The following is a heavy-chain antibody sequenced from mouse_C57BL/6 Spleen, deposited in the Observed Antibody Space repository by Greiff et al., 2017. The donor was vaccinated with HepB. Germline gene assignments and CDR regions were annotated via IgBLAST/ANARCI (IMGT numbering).Heavy chain of an antibody. CDR2: ISDGGSYT. J-gene: IGHJ2*01. V-gene: IGHV5-4*01. CDR3: AREDGSSFYFDY. D-gene: IGHD1-1*01. Sequence: EVQRVESGGGLVKPGGSLKLSCAASGFTFSSYAMSWVRQTPEKRLEWVATISDGGSYTYYPDNVKGRFTISRDNAKNNLYLQMSHLKSEDTAMYYCAREDGSSFYFDYWGQGTTLTVSS. CDR1: GFTFSSYA.